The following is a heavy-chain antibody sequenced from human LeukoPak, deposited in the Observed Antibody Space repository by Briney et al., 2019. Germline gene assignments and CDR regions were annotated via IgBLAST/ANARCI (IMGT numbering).Heavy chain of an antibody. CDR2: ISSSSSTI. V-gene: IGHV3-48*01. CDR3: ARERNDCGDYVIRYYYYGMDV. CDR1: GFTFSSYS. D-gene: IGHD4-17*01. Sequence: GGSLRLSCAASGFTFSSYSMNWVRQAPGKGLEWVSYISSSSSTIYYADSVKGRFTISRDNAKNSLYLQMNSLRAEDTAVYYCARERNDCGDYVIRYYYYGMDVWGQGTTVTVSS. J-gene: IGHJ6*02.